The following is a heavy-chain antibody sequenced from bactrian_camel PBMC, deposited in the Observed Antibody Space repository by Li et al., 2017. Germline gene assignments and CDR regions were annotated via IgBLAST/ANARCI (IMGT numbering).Heavy chain of an antibody. Sequence: QVQMVESGGGSVQAGGSLRLSCTASGITTDEPGMGWYRQAPGNECEWVSTINSDGKTYYANSVKGRFTASLNAVTNTLYLQMNGLRPEDTAMYYCAARYGGAEYGAERWLEPYEYNYWGQGTQVTVS. D-gene: IGHD5*01. CDR2: INSDGKT. CDR1: GITTDEPG. J-gene: IGHJ4*01. V-gene: IGHV3S55*01. CDR3: AARYGGAEYGAERWLEPYEYNY.